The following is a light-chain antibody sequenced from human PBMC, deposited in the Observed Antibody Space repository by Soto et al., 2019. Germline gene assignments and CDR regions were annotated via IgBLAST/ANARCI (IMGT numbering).Light chain of an antibody. Sequence: EIVLTQSPGTLSLSPGDSATHSCRASQSVSSNYLAWYQQKPGQAPRLLIYGASRGAAGIPDRFSGSGSGTDFTLTISRREPEDVAVYFCQQYGRSPMFTFGQGTKLEVK. CDR1: QSVSSNY. V-gene: IGKV3-20*01. J-gene: IGKJ2*01. CDR3: QQYGRSPMFT. CDR2: GAS.